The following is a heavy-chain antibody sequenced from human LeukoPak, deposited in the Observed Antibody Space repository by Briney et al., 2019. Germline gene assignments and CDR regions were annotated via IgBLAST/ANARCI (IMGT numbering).Heavy chain of an antibody. D-gene: IGHD5-18*01. V-gene: IGHV4-38-2*02. CDR2: IYHSGST. CDR3: ARRLSGYNSGFSHFDY. Sequence: PSETLSLTCTVSGYSISSGYYWGWIRQPPGKGLEWIGSIYHSGSTYYNPSLKSRITISIDTSKDQFSLKLNSVTAADTAVYYCARRLSGYNSGFSHFDYWGQGILVTVSS. CDR1: GYSISSGYY. J-gene: IGHJ4*02.